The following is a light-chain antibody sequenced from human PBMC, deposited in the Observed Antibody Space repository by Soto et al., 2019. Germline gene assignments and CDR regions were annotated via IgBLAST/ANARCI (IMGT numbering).Light chain of an antibody. CDR1: QSVTSSY. V-gene: IGKV3-20*01. J-gene: IGKJ1*01. Sequence: EIVLTQSPGTVSFSAGERSTLSFLASQSVTSSYLAWYQLKPGQAPRLLIYGASSMATGIPDRFSGSGSGTDFTLTINRLEPEDFAVYYCQQYGGMWTFGQGTKVDIK. CDR2: GAS. CDR3: QQYGGMWT.